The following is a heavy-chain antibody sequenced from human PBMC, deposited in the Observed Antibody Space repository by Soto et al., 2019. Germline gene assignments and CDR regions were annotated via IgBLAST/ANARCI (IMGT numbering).Heavy chain of an antibody. CDR2: IIPFSGTV. CDR3: ARGSYDSYAGFFGMDF. D-gene: IGHD3-10*01. J-gene: IGHJ6*02. CDR1: GGSFMSQA. Sequence: ASVKVSCKTSGGSFMSQAISWVRQAPGQGPEWMGGIIPFSGTVTYTQRFQGRLTLTADEPTKTAYMELSSLRSEDTAVYYCARGSYDSYAGFFGMDFWGQGTKVTVSS. V-gene: IGHV1-69*13.